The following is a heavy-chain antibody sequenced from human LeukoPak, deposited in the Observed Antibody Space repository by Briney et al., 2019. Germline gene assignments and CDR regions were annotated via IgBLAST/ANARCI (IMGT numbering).Heavy chain of an antibody. CDR3: TTPGIAVAGTRGSANY. D-gene: IGHD6-19*01. CDR1: GFTLNNAW. J-gene: IGHJ4*02. Sequence: NPGGSLRLSCAASGFTLNNAWMNWVRQAPEKGPEWVGRIKSRTDGGTTDYAAPVKGRFTISRDDSKNTLYLQMNSLRTEDTAVYYCTTPGIAVAGTRGSANYWGQGTLVTVSS. CDR2: IKSRTDGGTT. V-gene: IGHV3-15*01.